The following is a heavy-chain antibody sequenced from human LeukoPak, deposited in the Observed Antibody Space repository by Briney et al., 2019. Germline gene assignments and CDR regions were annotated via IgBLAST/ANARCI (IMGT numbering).Heavy chain of an antibody. CDR1: GFTFSTSW. V-gene: IGHV3-7*03. Sequence: GGPLRLSCAASGFTFSTSWMSWVRQVPGKGLEWVANIKKDGSETYYVDSVKGRFTISRDNAKNSLYLQMNSLRAEDTAMYYCARGRYSGTTYYFDYWGQEPWSPSPQ. CDR2: IKKDGSET. CDR3: ARGRYSGTTYYFDY. J-gene: IGHJ4*01. D-gene: IGHD5-12*01.